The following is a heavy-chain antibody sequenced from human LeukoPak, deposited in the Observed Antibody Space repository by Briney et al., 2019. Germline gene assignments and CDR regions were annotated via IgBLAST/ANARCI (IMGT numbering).Heavy chain of an antibody. Sequence: ASVKVSCKASGYTFTSYGISWVRRAPGQGLEWMGWISAYNGNTNYAQKLQGRVTMTTDTSTSTAYMELRSLRSDDTAVYYCARDSPTLRLWFGELSLDYWGQGTLVTVSS. CDR3: ARDSPTLRLWFGELSLDY. V-gene: IGHV1-18*01. CDR2: ISAYNGNT. CDR1: GYTFTSYG. J-gene: IGHJ4*02. D-gene: IGHD3-10*01.